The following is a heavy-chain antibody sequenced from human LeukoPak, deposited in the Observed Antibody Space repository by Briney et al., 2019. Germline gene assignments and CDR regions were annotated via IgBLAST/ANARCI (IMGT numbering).Heavy chain of an antibody. Sequence: PGGSLRLSCAASGFTFSSYSMNWVRQAPGKGLEWVSSISSSSSYIYYADSVKGRFTISRDNAKNSLYLQMNSLRAEDTAVYYCARDPEVGDFWSGYYYYYMDVWGKGTTVTVSS. J-gene: IGHJ6*03. CDR2: ISSSSSYI. D-gene: IGHD3-3*01. V-gene: IGHV3-21*01. CDR3: ARDPEVGDFWSGYYYYYMDV. CDR1: GFTFSSYS.